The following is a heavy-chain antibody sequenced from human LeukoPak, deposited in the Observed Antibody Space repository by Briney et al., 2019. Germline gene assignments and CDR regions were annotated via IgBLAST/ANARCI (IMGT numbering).Heavy chain of an antibody. CDR1: GFTFSNYW. D-gene: IGHD1-26*01. V-gene: IGHV3-74*01. J-gene: IGHJ4*02. CDR2: INTDGSST. Sequence: GGSLRLSCAASGFTFSNYWMHWVRQAPGKGLVWVSRINTDGSSTSYADSVKGRFTISRDNAKNALYLQMNSLRAEDTAVYYCARATVGATSDFDYWGQGTLVTVSS. CDR3: ARATVGATSDFDY.